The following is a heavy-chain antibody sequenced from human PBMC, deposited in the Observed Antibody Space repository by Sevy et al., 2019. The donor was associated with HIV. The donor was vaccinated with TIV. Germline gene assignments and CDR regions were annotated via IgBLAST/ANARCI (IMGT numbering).Heavy chain of an antibody. CDR3: AKQDNWNDFPFDY. CDR1: VFSFRNYG. Sequence: GGSLRLSCAASVFSFRNYGMHWVRQAPGKGLEWVAVISYDGSNTHYADSVKGRFTISRDNSKNTLFLQMSSLRAEDTAVYHCAKQDNWNDFPFDYWGQGILVTVSS. V-gene: IGHV3-30*18. D-gene: IGHD1-1*01. J-gene: IGHJ4*02. CDR2: ISYDGSNT.